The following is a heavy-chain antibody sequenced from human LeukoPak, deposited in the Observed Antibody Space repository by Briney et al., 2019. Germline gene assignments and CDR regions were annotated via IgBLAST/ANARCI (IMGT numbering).Heavy chain of an antibody. CDR2: VYYSGIT. V-gene: IGHV4-39*07. CDR3: ARAPYLTRVGFDP. J-gene: IGHJ5*02. Sequence: SETLSLTCTVSGGSTGYSGHYGVWIRQPPGKGLEWIGSVYYSGITHDNPSLKSRVTISVDTSKNQSSLNLRSVTAADTAVYYCARAPYLTRVGFDPWGQGTLVTVSS. CDR1: GGSTGYSGHY.